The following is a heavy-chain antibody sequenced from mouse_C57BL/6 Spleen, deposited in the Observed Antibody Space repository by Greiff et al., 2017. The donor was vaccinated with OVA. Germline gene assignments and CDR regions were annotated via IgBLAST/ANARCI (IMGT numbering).Heavy chain of an antibody. CDR1: GYTFTSYW. Sequence: QVHVKQPGTELVKPGASVKLSCKASGYTFTSYWMHWVKQRPGQGLEWIGNINPSNGGTNYNEKFKSKATLTVDKSSSTAYMQLSSLTSEDSAVYYCARSGSSFPYFDYWGQGTTLTVSS. CDR3: ARSGSSFPYFDY. V-gene: IGHV1-53*01. D-gene: IGHD1-1*01. CDR2: INPSNGGT. J-gene: IGHJ2*01.